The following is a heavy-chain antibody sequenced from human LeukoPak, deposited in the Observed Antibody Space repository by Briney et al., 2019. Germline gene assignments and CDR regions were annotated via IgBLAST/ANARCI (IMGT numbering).Heavy chain of an antibody. J-gene: IGHJ4*02. CDR3: ARGANRGYCSGGSCYGLDY. CDR2: ISYDGSNK. Sequence: GGSLRLSCAASGFTFSSYAMSWVRQAPGKGLEWVAVISYDGSNKYYADSVKGRFTISRDNSKNTLYLQMNSLRAEDTAVYYCARGANRGYCSGGSCYGLDYWGQGTLVTVSS. D-gene: IGHD2-15*01. CDR1: GFTFSSYA. V-gene: IGHV3-30*04.